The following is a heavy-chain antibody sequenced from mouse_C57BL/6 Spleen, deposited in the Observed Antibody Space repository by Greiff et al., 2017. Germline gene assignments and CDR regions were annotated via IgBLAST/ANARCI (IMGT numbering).Heavy chain of an antibody. Sequence: DVKLVESGGGLVQPGGSLSLSCAASGFTFTDYYMSWVRQPPGKALEWLGFIRNKANGYTTEYSASVKGRFTISRDNSQSILYLQMNALRADDSATYYCARDMWGYYPSYYAMDYWGQGTSVTVSS. V-gene: IGHV7-3*01. CDR2: IRNKANGYTT. CDR1: GFTFTDYY. J-gene: IGHJ4*01. D-gene: IGHD2-3*01. CDR3: ARDMWGYYPSYYAMDY.